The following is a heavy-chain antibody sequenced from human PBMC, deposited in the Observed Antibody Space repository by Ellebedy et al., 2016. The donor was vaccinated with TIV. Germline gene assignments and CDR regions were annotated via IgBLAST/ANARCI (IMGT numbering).Heavy chain of an antibody. CDR2: IFSNDEK. CDR3: ARGRMYCSGGSCYRNWFDP. V-gene: IGHV2-26*01. J-gene: IGHJ5*02. Sequence: SGPTLVKPTETLTLTCTVSGFSLSNARMGVSWIRQPPGKALEWLAHIFSNDEKSYSTSLESRLTLSKDTSKSQVVLTMTNMDPVDTATYYCARGRMYCSGGSCYRNWFDPWGQGTLVTVSS. D-gene: IGHD2-15*01. CDR1: GFSLSNARMG.